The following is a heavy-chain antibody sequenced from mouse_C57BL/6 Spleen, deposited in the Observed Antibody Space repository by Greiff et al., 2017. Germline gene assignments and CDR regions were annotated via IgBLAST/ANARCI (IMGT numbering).Heavy chain of an antibody. V-gene: IGHV1-81*01. CDR2: IYPRSGNT. J-gene: IGHJ4*01. D-gene: IGHD1-1*01. CDR3: ARDGSSHYAMDY. Sequence: VMLVESGAELARPGASVKLSCKASGYTFTSYGISWVKQRTGQGLEWIGEIYPRSGNTYYNEKFKGKATLTADKSSSTAYMELRSLTSEDSAVYFCARDGSSHYAMDYWGQGTSVTVSS. CDR1: GYTFTSYG.